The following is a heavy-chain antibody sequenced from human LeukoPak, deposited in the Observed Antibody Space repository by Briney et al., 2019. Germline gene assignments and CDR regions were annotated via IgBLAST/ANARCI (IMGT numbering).Heavy chain of an antibody. CDR2: IYAGGST. Sequence: PGGSLRLSCAASGFTVSSNYMSWVRQAPGKGLEWVSLIYAGGSTYYADSVKGRFTISRDNSKNTLYLQMNSLRAEDTAVYYCARDYGSSGRIFDYWGQGTLVTVSS. V-gene: IGHV3-53*05. J-gene: IGHJ4*02. D-gene: IGHD6-19*01. CDR3: ARDYGSSGRIFDY. CDR1: GFTVSSNY.